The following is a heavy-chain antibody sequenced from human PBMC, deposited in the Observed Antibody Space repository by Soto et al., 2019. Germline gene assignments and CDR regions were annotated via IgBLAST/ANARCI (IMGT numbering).Heavy chain of an antibody. CDR2: IYYSGST. D-gene: IGHD1-26*01. CDR3: AMPSGSYLYCFDY. J-gene: IGHJ4*02. CDR1: GGSISSSSYY. V-gene: IGHV4-39*01. Sequence: QLQLQESGPGLVKPSETLSLTCTVSGGSISSSSYYWGWIRQPPGKGLEWIGSIYYSGSTYYNPSLKGDXPXAXDXTRNQFSLKLLSVPAADTAVYYCAMPSGSYLYCFDYWCQGTQFPISS.